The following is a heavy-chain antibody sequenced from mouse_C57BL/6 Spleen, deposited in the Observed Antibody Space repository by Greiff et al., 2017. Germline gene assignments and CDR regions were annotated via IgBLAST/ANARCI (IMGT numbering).Heavy chain of an antibody. D-gene: IGHD1-1*01. Sequence: QVQLQQPGAELVKPGASVKLSCKASGYTFTSYWMHWVKQRPGQGLEWIGMIHPNSGSTNYNEKFKSKATLTVAKSSSTAYMQLSSLTSEDSAVYYCAREGNYGSSSAMDYWGQGTSVTVSS. V-gene: IGHV1-64*01. CDR2: IHPNSGST. CDR1: GYTFTSYW. CDR3: AREGNYGSSSAMDY. J-gene: IGHJ4*01.